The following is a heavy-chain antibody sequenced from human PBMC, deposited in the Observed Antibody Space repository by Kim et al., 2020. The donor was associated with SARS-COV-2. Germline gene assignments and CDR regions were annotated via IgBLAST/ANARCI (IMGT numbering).Heavy chain of an antibody. D-gene: IGHD2-2*01. CDR1: GGSFSGYY. V-gene: IGHV4-34*01. Sequence: SETLSLTCAVYGGSFSGYYWSWIRQPPGKGLEWIGEISQSGSANYYPSLKSRVTMSLDTAKNQFFLKLSFVTAADTAVYYCARSGSTRGYYYYYMDVWGKGTTVTVSS. J-gene: IGHJ6*03. CDR3: ARSGSTRGYYYYYMDV. CDR2: ISQSGSA.